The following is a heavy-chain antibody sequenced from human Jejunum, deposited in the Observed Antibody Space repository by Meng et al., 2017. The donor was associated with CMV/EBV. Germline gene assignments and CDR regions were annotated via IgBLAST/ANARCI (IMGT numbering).Heavy chain of an antibody. CDR3: VRAPYNYYDSSAYPPEY. V-gene: IGHV4-39*07. J-gene: IGHJ4*02. CDR2: IYYSGST. Sequence: YWGWVRQPPGKGLEWIASIYYSGSTYYNASLKSRVTISVDTSKNHFSLTLTSVTAADTAVYFCVRAPYNYYDSSAYPPEYWGQGTLVTVSS. D-gene: IGHD3-22*01. CDR1: Y.